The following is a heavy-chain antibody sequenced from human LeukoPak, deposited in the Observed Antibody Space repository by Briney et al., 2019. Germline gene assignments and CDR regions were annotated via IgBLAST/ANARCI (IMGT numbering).Heavy chain of an antibody. J-gene: IGHJ4*02. CDR1: GFTFSSYA. Sequence: GGSLRLSCAASGFTFSSYAMSWVRQAPGKALEWVSAIRGSGGSTYYADSVKGRFTISRDNSKNTLYLQMNSLRAEDTAVYYCARDSDSSSCARQCFDYWGQGTLVTVSS. CDR3: ARDSDSSSCARQCFDY. D-gene: IGHD6-13*01. CDR2: IRGSGGST. V-gene: IGHV3-23*01.